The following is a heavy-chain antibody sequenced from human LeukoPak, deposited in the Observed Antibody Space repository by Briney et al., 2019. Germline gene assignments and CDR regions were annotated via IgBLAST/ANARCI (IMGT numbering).Heavy chain of an antibody. J-gene: IGHJ5*02. CDR3: ARGAAGTWFDP. Sequence: PSETLSLTCTVSGGSISSYYWSWIRQPPGKGLEWIGYIYYSGSTNYNPSLKSRVTILVDTSKNQFSLKLSSVTAADTAVYYCARGAAGTWFDPWGQGTLVTVSS. CDR1: GGSISSYY. V-gene: IGHV4-59*01. CDR2: IYYSGST. D-gene: IGHD6-13*01.